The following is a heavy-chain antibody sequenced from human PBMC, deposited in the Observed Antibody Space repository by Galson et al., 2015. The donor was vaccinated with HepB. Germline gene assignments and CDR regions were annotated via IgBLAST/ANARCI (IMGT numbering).Heavy chain of an antibody. J-gene: IGHJ6*03. V-gene: IGHV1-69*10. CDR2: IIPILGIA. CDR1: GGTFSSYA. CDR3: ARDPIGPYGDPYYYYMDV. D-gene: IGHD4-17*01. Sequence: SVKVSCKASGGTFSSYAISWVRQAPGQGLEWVGGIIPILGIANYAQKFQGRVTITADKSTSTAYMELSSLRSEDTAVYYCARDPIGPYGDPYYYYMDVWGKGTTVTVSS.